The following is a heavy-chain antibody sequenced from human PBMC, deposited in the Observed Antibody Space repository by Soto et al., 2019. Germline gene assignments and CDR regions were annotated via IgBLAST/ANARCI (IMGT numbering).Heavy chain of an antibody. CDR2: IFYSGST. J-gene: IGHJ5*02. CDR1: GGSISSGDYY. Sequence: QVQLQESGPGLVKPSQTLSLTCTVSGGSISSGDYYWSWIRQPPGKGLEWIGYIFYSGSTYYNPSLKSRVTISVDTSKNQFSLKLSSVTAADTGVYYCARCGGYEGLRFDPWGQGTLVTVSS. CDR3: ARCGGYEGLRFDP. D-gene: IGHD5-12*01. V-gene: IGHV4-30-4*01.